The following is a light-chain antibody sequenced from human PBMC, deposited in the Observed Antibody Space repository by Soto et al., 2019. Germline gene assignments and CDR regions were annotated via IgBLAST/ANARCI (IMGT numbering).Light chain of an antibody. CDR2: KDD. CDR3: VGWDASLSGYV. Sequence: QSVLTQPPSASGTPGQWVTISCSGSSSNIGNDFVYWYQQLPGTAPKLLIYKDDKRPSGVPDRFSGSKSGTSAYLAISGLRTEDEGDYYCVGWDASLSGYVFGLGTKVTVL. CDR1: SSNIGNDF. J-gene: IGLJ1*01. V-gene: IGLV1-47*01.